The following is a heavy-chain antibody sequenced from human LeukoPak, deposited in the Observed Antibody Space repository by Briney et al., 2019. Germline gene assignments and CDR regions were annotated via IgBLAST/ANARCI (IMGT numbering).Heavy chain of an antibody. CDR1: GDSVSSISVA. CDR3: SLARSEYHYGMVV. V-gene: IGHV6-1*01. Sequence: SQTLSLTFAISGDSVSSISVAWNWIRQSPSRGLEWLGRTYYRSKWYYEYAVSVKSRINISPDTSKNQFSLQLTSVTPEDTAVYYCSLARSEYHYGMVVWGQGTTVTVSS. J-gene: IGHJ6*02. CDR2: TYYRSKWYY.